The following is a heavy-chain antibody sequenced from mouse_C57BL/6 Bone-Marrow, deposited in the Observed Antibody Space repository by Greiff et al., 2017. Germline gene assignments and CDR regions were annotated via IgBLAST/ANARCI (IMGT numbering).Heavy chain of an antibody. CDR3: ARSSYYGRSRYYAMDY. D-gene: IGHD1-1*01. CDR2: IYPRSGNT. V-gene: IGHV1-81*01. Sequence: QVQLQQSGAELARPGASVKLSCKASGYTFTSYGISWVKQRTGQGLEWIGEIYPRSGNTYYNDKFKGKATLTADKSSSKAYLKLRSLTSEDSAVYFWARSSYYGRSRYYAMDYWGQGTSVTVSS. J-gene: IGHJ4*01. CDR1: GYTFTSYG.